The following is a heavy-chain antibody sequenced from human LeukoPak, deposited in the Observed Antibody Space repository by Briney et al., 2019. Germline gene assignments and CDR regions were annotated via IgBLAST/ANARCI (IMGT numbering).Heavy chain of an antibody. V-gene: IGHV4-59*01. Sequence: SETLSLTCTVSGDSINSYYWNWIRKPPGKGLEWIGYIYYSGRTDYNPSLKSRVTISVDTSKHQFSMKLKSVTAADTAVYFCARGRWLPNAFDIWGQGTMVTVFS. CDR1: GDSINSYY. D-gene: IGHD5-24*01. CDR3: ARGRWLPNAFDI. CDR2: IYYSGRT. J-gene: IGHJ3*02.